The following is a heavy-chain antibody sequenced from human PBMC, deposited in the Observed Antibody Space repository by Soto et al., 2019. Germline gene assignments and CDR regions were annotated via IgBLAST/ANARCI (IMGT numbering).Heavy chain of an antibody. J-gene: IGHJ2*01. Sequence: RLPWAALWVKFIDHAMRRIIQAQGKGLEWVSAISGSGGSTYYADSVKGRFTISRDNSKNTLYLQMNSLRAEDTAVYYCAKGPRVAGSPYFGLWGRGPLVTVSS. CDR1: WVKFIDHA. V-gene: IGHV3-23*01. D-gene: IGHD6-19*01. CDR3: AKGPRVAGSPYFGL. CDR2: ISGSGGST.